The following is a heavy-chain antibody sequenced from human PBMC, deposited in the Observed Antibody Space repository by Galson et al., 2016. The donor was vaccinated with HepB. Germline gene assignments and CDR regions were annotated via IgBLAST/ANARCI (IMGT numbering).Heavy chain of an antibody. CDR1: GFTFSKYG. V-gene: IGHV3-33*01. D-gene: IGHD6-13*01. J-gene: IGHJ6*02. CDR2: IWYDGSNK. Sequence: SLRLSCAASGFTFSKYGMHWVRQAPGKGLEWVAVIWYDGSNKYYADSVKGRFTISRDNSKSTLYLQMNSLRAEDTALYHCVRKGIAAPGDHDYYGMDVWGQGTTVTVSS. CDR3: VRKGIAAPGDHDYYGMDV.